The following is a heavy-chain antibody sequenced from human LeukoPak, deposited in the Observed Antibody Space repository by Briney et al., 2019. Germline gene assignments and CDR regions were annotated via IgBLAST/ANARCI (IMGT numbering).Heavy chain of an antibody. CDR1: GFTFSNAW. CDR3: TSGYGTTDLDY. J-gene: IGHJ4*02. V-gene: IGHV3-15*01. D-gene: IGHD1-7*01. Sequence: GGSLRLSCAASGFTFSNAWMSWVRQAPGKGLEWVGRIKSKADGGTTDYAAPVKGRFTISRDDSKNTLYPQMNSLKTEDTAVYFCTSGYGTTDLDYWGQGTLVTVSS. CDR2: IKSKADGGTT.